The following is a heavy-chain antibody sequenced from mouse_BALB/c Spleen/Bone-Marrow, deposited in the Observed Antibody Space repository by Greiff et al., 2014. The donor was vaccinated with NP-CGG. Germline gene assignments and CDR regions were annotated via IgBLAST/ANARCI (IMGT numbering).Heavy chain of an antibody. D-gene: IGHD1-1*01. CDR3: ARRGYYGSSLDY. J-gene: IGHJ2*01. CDR2: ISYSGDT. V-gene: IGHV3-2*02. Sequence: EVQLQQSGPGLVKPSQSLSLTCTVPGYSITSDYAWNWIRQFPGNKLEWMGYISYSGDTSYNPSLKSRISITRDTFKNQFFLQLKSVTTADTATYYCARRGYYGSSLDYWGQGTTLTVSS. CDR1: GYSITSDYA.